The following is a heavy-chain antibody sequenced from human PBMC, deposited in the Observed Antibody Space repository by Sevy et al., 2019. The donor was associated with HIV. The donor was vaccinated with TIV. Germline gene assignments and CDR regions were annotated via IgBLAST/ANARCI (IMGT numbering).Heavy chain of an antibody. CDR2: IGGRGSAT. CDR3: AKHFIPDISDGWFFDV. J-gene: IGHJ2*01. V-gene: IGHV3-23*01. Sequence: GGSLRLSCGASGFTFNTYAMSWVRQTPRKGLEWVASIGGRGSATIYADSVKGRFTISGDNSRNIPYLQLNSLRVEDSAVDYCAKHFIPDISDGWFFDVWGRGTLVTVSS. D-gene: IGHD3-9*01. CDR1: GFTFNTYA.